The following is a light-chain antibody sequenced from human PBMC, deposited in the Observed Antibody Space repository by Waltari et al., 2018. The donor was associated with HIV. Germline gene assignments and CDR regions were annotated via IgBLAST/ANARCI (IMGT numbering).Light chain of an antibody. CDR3: AAWDDSLNGPV. V-gene: IGLV1-44*01. Sequence: QSVLTQPPSASGTPGQRVTISCSGSSSNIGSNTVNWYQPLPGTAPKLLIYSNKHRPSGVPARFSGSKSGTSASLAISGLQSEDEADYYCAAWDDSLNGPVFGGGTKLTVL. J-gene: IGLJ2*01. CDR1: SSNIGSNT. CDR2: SNK.